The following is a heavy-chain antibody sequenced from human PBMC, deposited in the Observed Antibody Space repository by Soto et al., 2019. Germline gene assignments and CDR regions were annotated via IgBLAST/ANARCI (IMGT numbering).Heavy chain of an antibody. CDR3: AREGPGSSAGMDV. Sequence: PSETLSLTCTVSGGSVSSGSYYWSWIRQPPGKGLEWIGYIYYSGSTNYNPSLKSRVTISVDTSKNQFSLKLSSVTAADTAVYYCAREGPGSSAGMDVWGQGTTVTVSS. CDR2: IYYSGST. D-gene: IGHD6-6*01. J-gene: IGHJ6*02. V-gene: IGHV4-61*01. CDR1: GGSVSSGSYY.